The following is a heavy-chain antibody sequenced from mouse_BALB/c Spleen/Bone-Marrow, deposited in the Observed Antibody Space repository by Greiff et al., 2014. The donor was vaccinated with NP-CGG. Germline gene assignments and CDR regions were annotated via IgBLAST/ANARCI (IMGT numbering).Heavy chain of an antibody. CDR2: INPSNGST. V-gene: IGHV1S81*02. Sequence: VKLMESGAELVKPGASVKLSCKASGYTFTSYYMYWVKQRPGQGLEWIGEINPSNGSTNFNEKFKSRATLTVDKSSSTAYMQLSSLTSEDSAVYYCTRGRTWDFDYWGQGTTLTVSS. D-gene: IGHD4-1*01. J-gene: IGHJ2*01. CDR1: GYTFTSYY. CDR3: TRGRTWDFDY.